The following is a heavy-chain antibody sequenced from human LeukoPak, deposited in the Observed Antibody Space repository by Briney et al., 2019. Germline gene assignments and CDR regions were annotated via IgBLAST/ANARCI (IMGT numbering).Heavy chain of an antibody. CDR1: GGSISSYY. V-gene: IGHV4-59*01. D-gene: IGHD4-17*01. Sequence: TTSETLSLTCTVSGGSISSYYWSWIRQPPGKGLEWLGYIYYSGSTNYNPSLKSRVTISLDTSKNQFSLKLSSVTAADTAVYYCARAGYGDYVLDYWGQGTLVTVSS. J-gene: IGHJ4*02. CDR3: ARAGYGDYVLDY. CDR2: IYYSGST.